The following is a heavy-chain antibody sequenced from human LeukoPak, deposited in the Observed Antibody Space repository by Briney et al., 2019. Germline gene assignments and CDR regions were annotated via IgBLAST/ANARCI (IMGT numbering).Heavy chain of an antibody. CDR1: GGSISSYY. CDR3: ARDGYSYISP. D-gene: IGHD5-18*01. CDR2: IYYSGST. V-gene: IGHV4-59*01. Sequence: SETLSLTCTVSGGSISSYYWSWIRQPPGKGLEWIGYIYYSGSTNYNPSLKSRVTISVVTSKNQFSLKLSSVTAADTAVYYRARDGYSYISPWGQGTLVTVSS. J-gene: IGHJ5*02.